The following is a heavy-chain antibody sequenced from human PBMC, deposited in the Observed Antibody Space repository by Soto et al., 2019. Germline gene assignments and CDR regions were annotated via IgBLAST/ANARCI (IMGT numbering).Heavy chain of an antibody. D-gene: IGHD5-18*01. CDR3: AKDDYSYGYEY. J-gene: IGHJ4*02. CDR2: ISWNSGSI. CDR1: GFTFDDYA. V-gene: IGHV3-9*01. Sequence: EVQLVESGGGLVQPGRSLRLSCAASGFTFDDYAVHWVRQAPGKGLEWVSGISWNSGSIGYADSVKGRFTISRDNAKNSLYLQMNSLRAEDTALYYCAKDDYSYGYEYWGQGTLVTVSS.